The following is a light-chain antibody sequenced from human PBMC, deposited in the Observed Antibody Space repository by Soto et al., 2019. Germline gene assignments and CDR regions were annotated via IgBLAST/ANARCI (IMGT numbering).Light chain of an antibody. CDR1: QSVSSN. J-gene: IGKJ3*01. CDR3: QQYNNWPPFT. Sequence: EIVMTQSPATLSVSPGERATLSCRASQSVSSNLAWYQQKPGQAPRLLIYGASTRATDIPARFSGSGSGTEFTLTISSLQSEDFAVSYCQQYNNWPPFTFGPGTKVDIK. V-gene: IGKV3-15*01. CDR2: GAS.